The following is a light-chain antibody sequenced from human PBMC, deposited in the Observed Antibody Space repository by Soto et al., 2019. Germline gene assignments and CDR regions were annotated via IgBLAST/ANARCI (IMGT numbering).Light chain of an antibody. Sequence: EIVLTQSPGTLSLSPGDRATLSCEASQSVNNNYLAWYQHKPGQAPRLLIYGASSRATGIPYRFSGSGSGTDFTLTIRRLEPEDFAVYYCQQYDTSLPYTFGGGTKVEIK. V-gene: IGKV3-20*01. CDR2: GAS. CDR1: QSVNNNY. J-gene: IGKJ4*01. CDR3: QQYDTSLPYT.